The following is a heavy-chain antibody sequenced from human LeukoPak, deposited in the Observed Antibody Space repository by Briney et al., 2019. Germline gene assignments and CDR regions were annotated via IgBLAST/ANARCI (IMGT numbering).Heavy chain of an antibody. V-gene: IGHV3-7*01. CDR1: GFTFSSYS. D-gene: IGHD3-22*01. J-gene: IGHJ4*02. CDR2: IKQDGSEK. CDR3: ARDPYYYDSSGGY. Sequence: GGSLRLSCAASGFTFSSYSMNWVRQAPGKGLEWVANIKQDGSEKYYVDSVKGRFTVSRDNAKNSLYLQMNSLRAEDTAVYYCARDPYYYDSSGGYWGQGTLVTVSS.